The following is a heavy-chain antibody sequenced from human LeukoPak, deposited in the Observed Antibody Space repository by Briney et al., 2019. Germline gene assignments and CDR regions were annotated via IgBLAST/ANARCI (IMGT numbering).Heavy chain of an antibody. D-gene: IGHD4-17*01. J-gene: IGHJ5*02. CDR2: IWHDGTNK. CDR3: ARATVTPWFDP. Sequence: PGRSLRLSCAASGFTFSSFGMHWVRQAPGKGLEWVAVIWHDGTNKYYADSVKGRFTISRDNSKNTLYLQMNSLRAEDTAVYYCARATVTPWFDPWGQGTLVTVSS. V-gene: IGHV3-33*01. CDR1: GFTFSSFG.